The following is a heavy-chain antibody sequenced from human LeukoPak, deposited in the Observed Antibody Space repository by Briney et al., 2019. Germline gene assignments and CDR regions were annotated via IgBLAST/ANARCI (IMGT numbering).Heavy chain of an antibody. CDR1: GFTFSSYS. CDR3: ARAGDDFWSGSQDAFDI. J-gene: IGHJ3*02. CDR2: ISSSSSYI. D-gene: IGHD3-3*01. Sequence: GGSLRLSCAASGFTFSSYSMNWVRQAPGKGLEWVSSISSSSSYIYYADSVKGRFTISRDNAKNSLYLQMNSLRAEDTAVYYCARAGDDFWSGSQDAFDIWGQGTMVTVSS. V-gene: IGHV3-21*01.